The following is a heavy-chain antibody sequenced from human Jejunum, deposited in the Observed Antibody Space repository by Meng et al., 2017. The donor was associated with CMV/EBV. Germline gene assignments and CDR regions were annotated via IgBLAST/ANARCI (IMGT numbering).Heavy chain of an antibody. V-gene: IGHV3-74*01. CDR3: ARLKSGYGNFDY. Sequence: AASGFAFSGSWMHWVRQGPGKGLVWVSRINADGTSISYADSVKGRFTISRDNAKNTLYLQMNSLRAEDTAVYYCARLKSGYGNFDYWGPGTLVTVSS. CDR2: INADGTSI. D-gene: IGHD5-12*01. J-gene: IGHJ4*02. CDR1: GFAFSGSW.